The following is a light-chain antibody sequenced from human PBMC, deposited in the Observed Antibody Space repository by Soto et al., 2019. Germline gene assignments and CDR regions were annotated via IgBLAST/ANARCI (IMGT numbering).Light chain of an antibody. V-gene: IGKV3-20*01. Sequence: EILRTQSPDTLSLSPGERDTLYCRAAQSVGTRLAWYQHKTGQAPRLLIYGASSRATGIPDRFSGSGSGTDFSLTIIRLDPEDFAVYYCQQSSSSPITFGQGTRLEI. CDR3: QQSSSSPIT. CDR1: QSVGTR. J-gene: IGKJ5*01. CDR2: GAS.